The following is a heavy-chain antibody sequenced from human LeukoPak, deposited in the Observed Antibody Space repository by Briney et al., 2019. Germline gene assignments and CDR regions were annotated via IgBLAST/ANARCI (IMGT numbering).Heavy chain of an antibody. D-gene: IGHD3-3*01. J-gene: IGHJ4*02. Sequence: SETLSLTCAVSGGSISSGGYSWSWIRQPPGTGLEWIGYIYYSGSTYYNPSLKSRVTISVDTSKNQFSLKLSSVTAADTAVYYCARDNYDFWSGSEDYFDYWGQGTLVTVSS. CDR1: GGSISSGGYS. V-gene: IGHV4-30-4*07. CDR3: ARDNYDFWSGSEDYFDY. CDR2: IYYSGST.